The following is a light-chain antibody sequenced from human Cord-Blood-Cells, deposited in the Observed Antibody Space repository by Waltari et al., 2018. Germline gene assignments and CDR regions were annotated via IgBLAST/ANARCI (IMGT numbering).Light chain of an antibody. V-gene: IGKV3-11*01. Sequence: EIVLTQSPATLSLSPGERPTLSCRTSQSVSSYLAWYQQKPGQAPRLLIYDASNRATGIPARFSGSGSGTDFTLTISSLEPEDFAVYYCQQRSNWPPVYTFGQGTKLEIK. CDR1: QSVSSY. CDR3: QQRSNWPPVYT. CDR2: DAS. J-gene: IGKJ2*01.